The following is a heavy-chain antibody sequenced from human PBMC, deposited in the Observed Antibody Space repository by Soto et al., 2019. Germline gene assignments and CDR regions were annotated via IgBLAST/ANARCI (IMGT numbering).Heavy chain of an antibody. D-gene: IGHD5-12*01. CDR1: GFTFSSYA. V-gene: IGHV3-30-3*01. J-gene: IGHJ4*02. CDR3: ARDGQEMATIFRFDY. CDR2: ISYDGSNK. Sequence: QVQLVESGGGVVQPGRSLRLSCAASGFTFSSYAMHWVRQAPGKGLEWVAVISYDGSNKYYADSVKGRFTISRDNSKNPLYLQMNSLSAEDTAVYYCARDGQEMATIFRFDYWGQGTLVTVSS.